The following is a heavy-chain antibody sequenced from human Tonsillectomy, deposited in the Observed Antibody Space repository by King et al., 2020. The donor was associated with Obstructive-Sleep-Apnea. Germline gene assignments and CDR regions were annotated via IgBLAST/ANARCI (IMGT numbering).Heavy chain of an antibody. V-gene: IGHV4-39*07. CDR3: ARALYRSGWETFDY. D-gene: IGHD6-19*01. CDR1: GGSISSSSYY. Sequence: LQLQESGPGLVKPSETLSLTCTVSGGSISSSSYYWGWIRQPPGKGLEWIGSIYYSGSTYYNPSLESRVTISVDTSKNQFSLKLSSVTAADTAVYYCARALYRSGWETFDYWGQGALVTVSS. CDR2: IYYSGST. J-gene: IGHJ4*02.